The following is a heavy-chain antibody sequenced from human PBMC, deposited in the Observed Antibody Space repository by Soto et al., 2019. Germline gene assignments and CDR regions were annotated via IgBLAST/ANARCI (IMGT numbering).Heavy chain of an antibody. V-gene: IGHV3-48*03. Sequence: GGSLRLSCADSGFTFSRYEMNWVRQAPGKGLEWVSYISSSSSTLYYADSVKGRFTISRDNAKNLLYLQMNSLRAEDTAVYYCARGGSGSYFWYFDLWGRGTLVTVSS. CDR1: GFTFSRYE. J-gene: IGHJ2*01. D-gene: IGHD1-26*01. CDR3: ARGGSGSYFWYFDL. CDR2: ISSSSSTL.